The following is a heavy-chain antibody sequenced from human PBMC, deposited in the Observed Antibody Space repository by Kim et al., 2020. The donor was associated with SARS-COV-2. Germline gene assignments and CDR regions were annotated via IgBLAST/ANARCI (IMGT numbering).Heavy chain of an antibody. D-gene: IGHD2-15*01. Sequence: SETLSLTCIVSGASVDSHSYSWTWIRQPPGKGLEWIGYIHISRGTNYNPSLNSRVTMSLDTSRDQFSLMLTSVTAADSAVYFCARAALGSYALDVWGQGTT. V-gene: IGHV4-61*01. J-gene: IGHJ6*02. CDR2: IHISRGT. CDR3: ARAALGSYALDV. CDR1: GASVDSHSYS.